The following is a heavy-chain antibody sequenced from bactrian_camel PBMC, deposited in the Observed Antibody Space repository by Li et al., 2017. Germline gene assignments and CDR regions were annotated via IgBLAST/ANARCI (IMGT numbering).Heavy chain of an antibody. V-gene: IGHV3S53*01. J-gene: IGHJ6*01. Sequence: HVQLVESGGGSVQTGGSLRLSCSVSESTDNSLCMGWFRQAPGKQREGVACIDSGGKTFYTNLMKDRLVIPRDNAKNTVALQMNDLEPEDTAMHYCAADVVPSQEHAWVLGENGFWGQGTQVTVS. CDR3: AADVVPSQEHAWVLGENGF. CDR2: IDSGGKT. D-gene: IGHD3*01. CDR1: ESTDNSLC.